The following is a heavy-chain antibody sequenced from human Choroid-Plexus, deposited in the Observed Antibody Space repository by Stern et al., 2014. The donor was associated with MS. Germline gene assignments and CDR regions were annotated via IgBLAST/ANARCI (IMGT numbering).Heavy chain of an antibody. D-gene: IGHD2-8*01. CDR2: VSYDGSNK. J-gene: IGHJ5*02. CDR1: GFTFGSCA. V-gene: IGHV3-30*18. Sequence: VQLVESGGGVVQPGRPLRLSCVASGFTFGSCAMHWFRQAPGKGLEWVAGVSYDGSNKYYADSVKGRFTISRDNSQNTLYMQMSSLRPEDTAVYYCAKDRQYLMYFLDHWGQGSLVTVSS. CDR3: AKDRQYLMYFLDH.